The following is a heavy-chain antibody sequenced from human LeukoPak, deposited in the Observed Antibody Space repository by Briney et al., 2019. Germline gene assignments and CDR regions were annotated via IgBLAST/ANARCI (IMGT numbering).Heavy chain of an antibody. D-gene: IGHD2-2*01. J-gene: IGHJ5*02. CDR1: GFTFSPVW. CDR3: ATDDKYAPSS. V-gene: IGHV3-74*01. CDR2: IINDGSYT. Sequence: GGSLRLSCAASGFTFSPVWMHWVRQAPGKGPMWVSHIINDGSYTTYADSVKGRFTISRDNAKNTVYLQMNSLRAEDTAVYYCATDDKYAPSSWGQGTLVTVSS.